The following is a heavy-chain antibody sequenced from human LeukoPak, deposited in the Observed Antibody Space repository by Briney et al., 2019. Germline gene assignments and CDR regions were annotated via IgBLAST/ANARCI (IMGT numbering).Heavy chain of an antibody. J-gene: IGHJ6*04. V-gene: IGHV3-30*02. Sequence: GGSLRLSCAASGFTFSSYGMHWVRQAPGKGREWVAFIRYDGSNKYYADSVKGRFTISRDNSKNTLYLQMNSLRAEDTAVYYCAKDQCSGGSCALGLDVWGKGTTVTVSS. CDR1: GFTFSSYG. CDR2: IRYDGSNK. D-gene: IGHD2-15*01. CDR3: AKDQCSGGSCALGLDV.